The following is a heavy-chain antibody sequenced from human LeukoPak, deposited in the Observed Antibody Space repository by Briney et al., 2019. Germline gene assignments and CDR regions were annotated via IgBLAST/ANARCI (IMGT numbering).Heavy chain of an antibody. J-gene: IGHJ4*02. CDR1: GFTFSSYG. CDR2: IWYDGSNK. CDR3: ARDVFTTYDTGGGYFDY. Sequence: GGSLRLSCVVSGFTFSSYGMHWVRQAPGKGLEWVALIWYDGSNKYYADSVKGRFTISRDNSKNTLYLQMNSLRADDTAVYYCARDVFTTYDTGGGYFDYWGQATMVTVSS. V-gene: IGHV3-33*01. D-gene: IGHD3-22*01.